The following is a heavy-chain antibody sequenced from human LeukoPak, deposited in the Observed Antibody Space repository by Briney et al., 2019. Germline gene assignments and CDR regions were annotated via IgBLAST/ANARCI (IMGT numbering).Heavy chain of an antibody. J-gene: IGHJ4*02. D-gene: IGHD4-23*01. CDR1: GFTFSTYA. CDR3: AKHVYGGNLLPET. V-gene: IGHV3-23*01. CDR2: LSGGGGNT. Sequence: GGSLRLSCAASGFTFSTYAMSWVRQAPGGGLEWVSILSGGGGNTNYADSVKGRFTISRDNSKNTLYLQMNSLRAEDTAIYYCAKHVYGGNLLPETWGQGTLVTVSS.